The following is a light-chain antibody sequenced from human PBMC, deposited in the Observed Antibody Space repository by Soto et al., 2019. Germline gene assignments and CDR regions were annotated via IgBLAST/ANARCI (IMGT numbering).Light chain of an antibody. V-gene: IGKV3-20*01. CDR3: QQYGSSPWT. J-gene: IGKJ1*01. CDR1: QSVSSNY. Sequence: EIVLTQSPGTLSLSPGERATLSCRASQSVSSNYLAWYQQKPGQAPRLLIYGASSRATGIPDRFSGSGSGTDFTLAISRLEPEDLAVYYCQQYGSSPWTFGLGITVEI. CDR2: GAS.